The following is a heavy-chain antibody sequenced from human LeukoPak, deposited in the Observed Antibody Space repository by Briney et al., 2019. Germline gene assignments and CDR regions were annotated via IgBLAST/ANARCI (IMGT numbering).Heavy chain of an antibody. CDR1: GYSISSGYY. CDR2: IYHSGST. Sequence: SETLSLTWAVSGYSISSGYYWGWIRQPRGKGLEWIGSIYHSGSTYYNPSLKSRVTISVDTSKNQFSLKLSSVTAADTAVYYCARQTGTTPSFDYWGQGTLVTVSS. V-gene: IGHV4-38-2*01. CDR3: ARQTGTTPSFDY. D-gene: IGHD1-1*01. J-gene: IGHJ4*02.